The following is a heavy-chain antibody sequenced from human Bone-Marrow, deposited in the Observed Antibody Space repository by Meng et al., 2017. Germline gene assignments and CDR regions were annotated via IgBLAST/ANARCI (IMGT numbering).Heavy chain of an antibody. D-gene: IGHD2-2*01. CDR2: VNPSGDNT. CDR1: GHTFTRYY. CDR3: ARSSIRQTSWFDP. Sequence: ALVKVSCKASGHTFTRYYMHWVRQAPGQELEWMGIVNPSGDNTIYAQKFQGRVTLTSDTSTSTVYMELSSLRSEDTAVYYCARSSIRQTSWFDPWGQGTLVTVSS. J-gene: IGHJ5*02. V-gene: IGHV1-46*01.